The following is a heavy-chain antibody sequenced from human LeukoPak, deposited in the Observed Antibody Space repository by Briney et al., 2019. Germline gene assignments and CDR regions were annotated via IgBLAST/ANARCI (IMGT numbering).Heavy chain of an antibody. J-gene: IGHJ4*02. Sequence: SETLSLTCAVYGGSFSGYYWSWIRQPPGKGLEWIGEINHSGSTNYNPSLKSRVTISVDTSKNQFSLKLSSVTAADTAVYYCARTVRGRRNGVRNRGYDYWGQGTLVTVSS. V-gene: IGHV4-34*01. CDR3: ARTVRGRRNGVRNRGYDY. CDR2: INHSGST. D-gene: IGHD3-10*01. CDR1: GGSFSGYY.